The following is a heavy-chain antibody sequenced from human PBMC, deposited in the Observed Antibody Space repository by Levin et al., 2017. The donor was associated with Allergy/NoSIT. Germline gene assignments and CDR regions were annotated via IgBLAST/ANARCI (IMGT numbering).Heavy chain of an antibody. CDR1: GFTFSSYG. J-gene: IGHJ6*02. D-gene: IGHD6-6*01. V-gene: IGHV3-33*01. CDR3: ARDSSSSDNYYYYYGMDV. CDR2: IWYDGSNK. Sequence: GGSLRLSCAASGFTFSSYGMHWVRQAPGKGLEWVAVIWYDGSNKYYADSVKGRFTISRDNSKNTLYLQMNSLRAEDTAVYYCARDSSSSDNYYYYYGMDVWGQGTTVTVSS.